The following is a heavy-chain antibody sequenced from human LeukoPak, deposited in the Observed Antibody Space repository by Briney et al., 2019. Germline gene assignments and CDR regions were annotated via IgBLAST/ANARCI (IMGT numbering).Heavy chain of an antibody. Sequence: SETLSLTCAVSGGSISSSNWWSWVRQPPGRGLEWIGEIYHSGSTNYNPSLKSRVTISVDTSKNQFSLKLSSVTAADTAVYYCAITNSGIAAAGEFDYWGQGTLVTVSS. J-gene: IGHJ4*02. CDR1: GGSISSSNW. V-gene: IGHV4-4*02. D-gene: IGHD6-13*01. CDR3: AITNSGIAAAGEFDY. CDR2: IYHSGST.